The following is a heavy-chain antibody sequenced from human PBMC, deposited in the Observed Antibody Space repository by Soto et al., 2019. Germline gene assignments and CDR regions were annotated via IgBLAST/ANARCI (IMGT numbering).Heavy chain of an antibody. CDR3: AKHGGLGY. V-gene: IGHV3-30*18. CDR1: GFTFSSYG. Sequence: PGGSLRLSCAASGFTFSSYGMHWVRQAPGKGLEWVAVISYDGSNKYYADSVKGRFTISRDNSKNTLYLQMNSLRAEDTAVYYCAKHGGLGYWGQGTLVTVSS. D-gene: IGHD6-19*01. J-gene: IGHJ4*02. CDR2: ISYDGSNK.